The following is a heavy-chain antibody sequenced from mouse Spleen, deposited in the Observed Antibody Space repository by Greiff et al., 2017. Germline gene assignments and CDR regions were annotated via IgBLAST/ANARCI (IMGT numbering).Heavy chain of an antibody. CDR2: INSDGGST. J-gene: IGHJ1*01. CDR1: EYEFPSHD. V-gene: IGHV5-2*01. CDR3: ARHNYYGSSSYWYFDV. D-gene: IGHD1-1*01. Sequence: EVQGVESGGGLVQPGESLKLSCESNEYEFPSHDMSWVRKTPEKRLELVAAINSDGGSTYYPDTMERRFIISRDNTKKTLYLQMSSLRSEDTALYYCARHNYYGSSSYWYFDVWGAGTTVTVSS.